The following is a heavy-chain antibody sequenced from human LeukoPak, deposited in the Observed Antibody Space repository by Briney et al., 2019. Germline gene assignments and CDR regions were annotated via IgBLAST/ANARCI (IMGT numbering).Heavy chain of an antibody. CDR3: AKDFGVGYYYDSSGYYYGESFDY. V-gene: IGHV3-53*01. CDR2: LSPGDST. D-gene: IGHD3-22*01. CDR1: GFTVGGNY. Sequence: GGSLRLSCAVSGFTVGGNYMSWVRQAPGKGLEWVSTLSPGDSTYFADSVKGRFTISRDNSKNTLYLQMNSLRAEDTAVYYCAKDFGVGYYYDSSGYYYGESFDYWGQGTLVTVSS. J-gene: IGHJ4*02.